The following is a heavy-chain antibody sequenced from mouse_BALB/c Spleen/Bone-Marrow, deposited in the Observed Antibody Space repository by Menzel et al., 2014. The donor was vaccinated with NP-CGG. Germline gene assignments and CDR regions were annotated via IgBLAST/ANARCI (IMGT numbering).Heavy chain of an antibody. J-gene: IGHJ2*01. V-gene: IGHV5-6-3*01. Sequence: EVKLVESGGGLVQPGGSLKLSCAASGFTFSSYGMSWVRQTPDKRMELVASINSNGGSPYFPDSVKGRFTISRDNAKNPLSLQMSSLKSEDTAMYYCARGNYGNYVDYFYYWGQGTTLTVSS. CDR3: ARGNYGNYVDYFYY. D-gene: IGHD2-1*01. CDR1: GFTFSSYG. CDR2: INSNGGSP.